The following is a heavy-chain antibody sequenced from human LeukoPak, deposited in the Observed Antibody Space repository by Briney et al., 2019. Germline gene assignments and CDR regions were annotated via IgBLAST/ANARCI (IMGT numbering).Heavy chain of an antibody. CDR1: GFTLSNYW. Sequence: PGGSQRLSCAASGFTLSNYWMSWVRQAPGKGLEWVANIKQDGSEKYYVDSVKGRFTISRDNAYTSLHLQMSSLRADDTAVYYCARQGSTWWDPFDFWGQGTLVTVSS. V-gene: IGHV3-7*03. D-gene: IGHD1-26*01. CDR2: IKQDGSEK. J-gene: IGHJ4*02. CDR3: ARQGSTWWDPFDF.